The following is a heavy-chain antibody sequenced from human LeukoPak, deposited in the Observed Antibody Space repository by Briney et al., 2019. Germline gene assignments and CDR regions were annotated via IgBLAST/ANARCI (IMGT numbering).Heavy chain of an antibody. V-gene: IGHV4-34*01. CDR1: GGSISSYY. CDR2: INNSGST. Sequence: SETLSLTCTVSGGSISSYYWSWVRQPPGKGLEWIGEINNSGSTNYNPSLKSGVTISVDTSKNQFSLKLSSVTAADTAVYYFARVTYFDYWGQGTLVTVSS. CDR3: ARVTYFDY. J-gene: IGHJ4*02.